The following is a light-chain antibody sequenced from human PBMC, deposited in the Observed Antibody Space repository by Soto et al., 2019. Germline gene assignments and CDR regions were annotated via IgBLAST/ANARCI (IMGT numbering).Light chain of an antibody. CDR2: EVN. V-gene: IGLV2-14*01. J-gene: IGLJ3*02. CDR3: SSYTTSGTYVL. Sequence: QSALTQPASVSGSPGQSITISCTGTSRDVGAFNYVSWYQQHPDKAPKLLISEVNNRPSGVSHRFSGSKSGNTASLTISGLQPADEADYYCSSYTTSGTYVLFGGETKLTVL. CDR1: SRDVGAFNY.